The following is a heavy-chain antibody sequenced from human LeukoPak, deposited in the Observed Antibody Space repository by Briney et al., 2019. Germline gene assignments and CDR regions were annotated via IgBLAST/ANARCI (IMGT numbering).Heavy chain of an antibody. J-gene: IGHJ3*02. V-gene: IGHV4-31*03. CDR3: ARMIMITFGGVIAPRAFDI. CDR2: IYYSGST. D-gene: IGHD3-16*02. Sequence: SETLSLTCTVSGGSISSGGYYWSWIRQHPGKGLEWIGYIYYSGSTYYNPSLKSRVTISVDTSKNQFSLKLSSVTAADTAVYYCARMIMITFGGVIAPRAFDIWGQGTMVTVSS. CDR1: GGSISSGGYY.